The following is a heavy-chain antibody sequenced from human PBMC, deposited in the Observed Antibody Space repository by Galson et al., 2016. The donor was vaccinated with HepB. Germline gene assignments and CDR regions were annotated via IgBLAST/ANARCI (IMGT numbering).Heavy chain of an antibody. CDR3: ARVGVDGTFDF. V-gene: IGHV3-30*03. Sequence: SLRLSCAVSGFTFSNYGMHWVRQAPGKGLEWVAVISYDGSNKYYADSVKGRFTISRDNSKNTLFLQMISLRAEDTAVYYCARVGVDGTFDFWGQGTMVTVSS. D-gene: IGHD3-3*01. CDR2: ISYDGSNK. J-gene: IGHJ3*01. CDR1: GFTFSNYG.